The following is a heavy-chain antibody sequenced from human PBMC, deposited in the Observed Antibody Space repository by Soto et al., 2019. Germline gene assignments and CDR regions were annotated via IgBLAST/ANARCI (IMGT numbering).Heavy chain of an antibody. CDR1: GFTFSSYA. D-gene: IGHD2-2*01. Sequence: QVQLVESGGGVVQPGRSLRLSCAASGFTFSSYAMHWVRQAPGKGLEWVAVISYDGSNKYYADSVKGRFTISRDNSKNTLYLQMNSLRAEDTAVYYCARDHCSSTSCYYDYYGMDVWGQGTTVTVSS. V-gene: IGHV3-30-3*01. CDR2: ISYDGSNK. J-gene: IGHJ6*02. CDR3: ARDHCSSTSCYYDYYGMDV.